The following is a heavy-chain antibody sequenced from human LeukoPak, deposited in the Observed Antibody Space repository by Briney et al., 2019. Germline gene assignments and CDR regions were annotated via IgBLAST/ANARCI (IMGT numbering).Heavy chain of an antibody. Sequence: ASVKVSCKASGYTFGSYDINWVRQATGQGLEWMGWMNPNSGNTGYTQKFRGRVTMTRDSSISTAYMELTSLRSEDTAVYYCARGAAAGYWGQGTLVTVSS. J-gene: IGHJ4*02. D-gene: IGHD6-13*01. CDR2: MNPNSGNT. CDR3: ARGAAAGY. CDR1: GYTFGSYD. V-gene: IGHV1-8*01.